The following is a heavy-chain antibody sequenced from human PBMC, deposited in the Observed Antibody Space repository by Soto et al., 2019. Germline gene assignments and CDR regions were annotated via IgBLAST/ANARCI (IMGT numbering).Heavy chain of an antibody. CDR3: ARRYAGNFDY. CDR1: GGSISSYY. D-gene: IGHD2-8*01. Sequence: QVQLQESGPGLVKPSETLSLTCTVSGGSISSYYWSWIRQPPGKGLEWIGYIYYSRSTNYNPSLKSRVTISVDTSKNQFSLKLSSVTAADTAVYYCARRYAGNFDYWGQGTLVTVSS. J-gene: IGHJ4*02. V-gene: IGHV4-59*01. CDR2: IYYSRST.